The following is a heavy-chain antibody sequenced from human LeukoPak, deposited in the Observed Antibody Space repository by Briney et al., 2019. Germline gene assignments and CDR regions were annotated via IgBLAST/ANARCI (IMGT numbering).Heavy chain of an antibody. CDR3: ARARRSFDY. CDR1: GFTFSSYS. J-gene: IGHJ4*02. Sequence: GSLRLSCAASGFTFSSYSMNWVRQAPGKGLEWVSSISSSSSYICYADSVKGRFTISRDNAKNSLYLQMNSLRAEDTAVYYCARARRSFDYWGQGTLVTVSS. V-gene: IGHV3-21*01. CDR2: ISSSSSYI.